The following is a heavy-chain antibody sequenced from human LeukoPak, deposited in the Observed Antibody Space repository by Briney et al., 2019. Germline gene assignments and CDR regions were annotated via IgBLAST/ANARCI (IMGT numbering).Heavy chain of an antibody. D-gene: IGHD1-26*01. CDR3: ARQPYMLGAYYFDY. J-gene: IGHJ4*02. V-gene: IGHV4-59*08. Sequence: SETLSLTCTVSGGSMSSYYWSWIRQPPGKGLEWIGYIFYSGSTNYNPSLKSRVTLSVDTSKNQFSLKLGSVTAADTAVYYCARQPYMLGAYYFDYWGQGTLVTVSS. CDR2: IFYSGST. CDR1: GGSMSSYY.